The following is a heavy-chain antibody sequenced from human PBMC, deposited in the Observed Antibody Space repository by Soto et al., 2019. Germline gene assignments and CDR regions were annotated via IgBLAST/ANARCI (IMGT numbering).Heavy chain of an antibody. Sequence: QVQLQESGPGLVKPSETLSLTRTVSGASISGFYWSWIRKSAGKGLAWIGRIYATGTTDYNPSLKSRVMVSVDTSKKEFCRKLRYVTAADTAVYYFVRNGTKTLRDWFDPWGQGISVTVSS. D-gene: IGHD1-1*01. CDR1: GASISGFY. CDR3: VRNGTKTLRDWFDP. V-gene: IGHV4-4*07. J-gene: IGHJ5*02. CDR2: IYATGTT.